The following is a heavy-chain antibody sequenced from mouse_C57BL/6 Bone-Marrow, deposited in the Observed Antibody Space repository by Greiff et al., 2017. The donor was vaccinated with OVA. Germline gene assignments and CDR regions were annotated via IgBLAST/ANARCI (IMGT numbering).Heavy chain of an antibody. CDR1: GYAFSSSW. Sequence: QVQLQQSGPELVKPGASVKISCKASGYAFSSSWMNWVKQRPGKGLEWIGRIYPGDGDTNYNGKFKGKATLTADTSSSTAYMQLSSLTSEDSAVYFCARSHDYRNYYDMDYWGQGTSVTVSS. J-gene: IGHJ4*01. CDR3: ARSHDYRNYYDMDY. CDR2: IYPGDGDT. V-gene: IGHV1-82*01. D-gene: IGHD2-4*01.